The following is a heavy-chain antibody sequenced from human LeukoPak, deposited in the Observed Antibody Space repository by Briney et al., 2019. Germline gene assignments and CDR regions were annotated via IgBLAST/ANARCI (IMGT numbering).Heavy chain of an antibody. CDR3: AKGGYCSSSSCYYGWFEP. CDR2: TSAGGTST. V-gene: IGHV3-23*01. D-gene: IGHD2-2*01. CDR1: GFTFSSYA. Sequence: GRSLRLSCAAYGFTFSSYAMHCVRQAPGKGLEWVSTTSAGGTSTYYADSVKGPLTTSRDNTTNTFYLQMNSLRAEDTAAYYCAKGGYCSSSSCYYGWFEPWGQGTLVTVSS. J-gene: IGHJ5*02.